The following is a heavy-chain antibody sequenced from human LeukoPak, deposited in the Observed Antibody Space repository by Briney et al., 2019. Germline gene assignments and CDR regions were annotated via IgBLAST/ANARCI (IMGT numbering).Heavy chain of an antibody. Sequence: GGSLRLSCAASGFTFSSYSMNWVRQAPGKGLEWVSSISSSSSYIYYADSVKGRFTISRDNAKNSLYLQMNSLRAEDTAVYYCAKNGDRGAFCSGGTCYPYYYYYMDVWGKGTTVTISS. J-gene: IGHJ6*03. CDR2: ISSSSSYI. CDR3: AKNGDRGAFCSGGTCYPYYYYYMDV. CDR1: GFTFSSYS. D-gene: IGHD2-15*01. V-gene: IGHV3-21*01.